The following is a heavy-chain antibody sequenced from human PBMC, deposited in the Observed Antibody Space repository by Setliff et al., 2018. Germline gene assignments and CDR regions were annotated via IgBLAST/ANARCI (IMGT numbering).Heavy chain of an antibody. CDR1: GGSISSYY. J-gene: IGHJ6*03. Sequence: SETLSLTCTVSGGSISSYYWSWIRQPAGKGLEWIGHIYTSWSTIYNPSLKSRLTISLDTSKNQFSLNLSSVTAADTAVYYCARMSGFLYMDVWGKGTTVTVPS. CDR3: ARMSGFLYMDV. V-gene: IGHV4-4*07. CDR2: IYTSWST. D-gene: IGHD3-3*01.